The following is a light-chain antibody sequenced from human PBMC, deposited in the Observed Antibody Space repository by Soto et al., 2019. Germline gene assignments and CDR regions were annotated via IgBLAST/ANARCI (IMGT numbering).Light chain of an antibody. CDR3: QSYDTNNQV. J-gene: IGLJ7*01. CDR1: SGYIASSY. CDR2: EDD. V-gene: IGLV6-57*01. Sequence: NFMLTQPHSVSEAPGKTVTISCTRSSGYIASSYVQWYQQRPGSSPTTVIYEDDQRPSGVPDRFSGSIDGSSNSASLTISGLKTEDEADYYCQSYDTNNQVFGGGTQLTVL.